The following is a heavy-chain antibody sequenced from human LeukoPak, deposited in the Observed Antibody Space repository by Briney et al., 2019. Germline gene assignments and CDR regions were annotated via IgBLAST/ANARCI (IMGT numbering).Heavy chain of an antibody. Sequence: SQTLSLTCTVSGDSISSGGYYWSWIRQHPGKGLEWIGYIYYGGSTYYNPSLKSRVTISVDTSKNQFSLKLSSVTAADTAVYYCARRGHSSSSSAGYYYYYMDVWGKGTTVTVSS. CDR3: ARRGHSSSSSAGYYYYYMDV. D-gene: IGHD6-6*01. CDR1: GDSISSGGYY. V-gene: IGHV4-31*03. CDR2: IYYGGST. J-gene: IGHJ6*03.